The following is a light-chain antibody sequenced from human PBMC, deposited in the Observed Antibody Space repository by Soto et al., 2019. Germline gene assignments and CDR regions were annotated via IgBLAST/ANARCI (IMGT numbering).Light chain of an antibody. CDR3: AAWEDSLNVPG. Sequence: QLVLTQPPSASGTPGQRVTISCSGSSSNIGSNTVNWYQQLPGTAPKLLSYSNNQRPSGVPDQFSGSKSGTSASLAISGLKSEDEADYYCAAWEDSLNVPGVGGGTKLTVL. CDR2: SNN. CDR1: SSNIGSNT. J-gene: IGLJ2*01. V-gene: IGLV1-44*01.